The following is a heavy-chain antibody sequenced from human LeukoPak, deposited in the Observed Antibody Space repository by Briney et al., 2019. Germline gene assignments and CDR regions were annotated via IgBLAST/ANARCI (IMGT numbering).Heavy chain of an antibody. J-gene: IGHJ4*02. V-gene: IGHV1-18*01. CDR3: ARGGRRSGYTESDY. Sequence: ASVKVSCKTSGYTFNNYGITWVRQAPGQGLEWMGWISGYDGGTTFAQKFQGRVAMSTDTSTTTAYMEVRSLRSDDSAVYFCARGGRRSGYTESDYWGQGTLVTVSS. D-gene: IGHD2-2*02. CDR1: GYTFNNYG. CDR2: ISGYDGGT.